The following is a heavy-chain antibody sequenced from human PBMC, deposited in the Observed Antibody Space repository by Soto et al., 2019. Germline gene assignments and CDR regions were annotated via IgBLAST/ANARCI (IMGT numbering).Heavy chain of an antibody. D-gene: IGHD3-16*01. Sequence: GGSLRLPCVASGFSFDNYGMSWVRQAPGEGLEWISAIKSDGTSTYYAASVEDRFTISRDNSKNTLYLQLNSLRAEDTAVYYCAQLGLMTFSHKHYFNHWGRGTLVTVSS. CDR3: AQLGLMTFSHKHYFNH. CDR1: GFSFDNYG. CDR2: IKSDGTST. J-gene: IGHJ4*02. V-gene: IGHV3-23*01.